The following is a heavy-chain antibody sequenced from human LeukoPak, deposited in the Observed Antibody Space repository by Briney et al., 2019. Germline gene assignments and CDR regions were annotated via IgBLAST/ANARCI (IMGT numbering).Heavy chain of an antibody. CDR3: ARKGCSGFQKYYMDV. CDR1: GFSFSSYG. J-gene: IGHJ6*03. V-gene: IGHV3-33*01. Sequence: GGSLRLSCAASGFSFSSYGMHWVRQVPGKGLEWVALIWYDGGNKYYADSVKGRFTISRDNSKNTLYLQMNSLRDEDTAVYYCARKGCSGFQKYYMDVWGKGTTVTVSS. D-gene: IGHD6-19*01. CDR2: IWYDGGNK.